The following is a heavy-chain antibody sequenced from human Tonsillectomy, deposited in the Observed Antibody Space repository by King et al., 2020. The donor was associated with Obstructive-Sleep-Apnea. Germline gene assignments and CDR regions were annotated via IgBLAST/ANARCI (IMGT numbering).Heavy chain of an antibody. CDR2: IKQDGSDK. J-gene: IGHJ4*02. CDR3: ARKSWELPPHFDY. V-gene: IGHV3-7*03. CDR1: GFTFSSHW. Sequence: VQLVESGGGLVQPGGSLRLSCAASGFTFSSHWMSWVRQAPGKGLEWVANIKQDGSDKYYLDSVKGRFTISRDNAKNSVFLQMNSLRAEDTAVYYCARKSWELPPHFDYWGQGTLVTVSS. D-gene: IGHD1-26*01.